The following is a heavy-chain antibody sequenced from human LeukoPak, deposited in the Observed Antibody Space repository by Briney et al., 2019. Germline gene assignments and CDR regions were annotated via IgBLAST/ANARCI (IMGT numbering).Heavy chain of an antibody. V-gene: IGHV1-46*01. Sequence: ASVKVSCKASGYTFTGYYMHWVRQAPGQGLEWMGIINPSGGSTSYAQKFQGRVTMTRDMSTSTVYMELSSLRSEDTAVYYCAGSLGYCTSNVCYLKYWGQGTLVTVSS. CDR1: GYTFTGYY. J-gene: IGHJ4*02. CDR3: AGSLGYCTSNVCYLKY. CDR2: INPSGGST. D-gene: IGHD2-8*01.